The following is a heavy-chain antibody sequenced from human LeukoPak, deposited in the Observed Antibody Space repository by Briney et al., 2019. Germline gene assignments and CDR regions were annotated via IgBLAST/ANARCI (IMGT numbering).Heavy chain of an antibody. Sequence: SETLSLTCTVSGDSISNYYWSWIRQPAGKGLEWIGRIYTSGSTNYNPSLKSRVTISVDTSKNQFSLKLSSVTAADTAVYYCARAGYCSSTSCYDAFNIWGQGTMVTVSS. CDR1: GDSISNYY. V-gene: IGHV4-4*07. CDR2: IYTSGST. CDR3: ARAGYCSSTSCYDAFNI. J-gene: IGHJ3*02. D-gene: IGHD2-2*01.